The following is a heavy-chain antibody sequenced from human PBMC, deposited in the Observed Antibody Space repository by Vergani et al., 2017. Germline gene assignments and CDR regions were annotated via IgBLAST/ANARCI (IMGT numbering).Heavy chain of an antibody. CDR3: ARDRRGYSYGSLFDY. J-gene: IGHJ4*02. Sequence: EVQLVESGGGLVQPGGSLRLSCAASGFTFSSYWMSWVRQAPGKGLEWVANIKQDGSEKYYVDSVKGRFTISRDNAKNSLYLQMNSLRAEDTAVYYCARDRRGYSYGSLFDYWGQGTLVTVSS. V-gene: IGHV3-7*01. D-gene: IGHD5-18*01. CDR1: GFTFSSYW. CDR2: IKQDGSEK.